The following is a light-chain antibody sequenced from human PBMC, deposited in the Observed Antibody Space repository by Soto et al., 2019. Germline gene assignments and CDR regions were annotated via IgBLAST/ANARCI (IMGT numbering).Light chain of an antibody. Sequence: QSALTQPASVSGSPGQSITISCTGTSSDVGSYNLVSWYQQHPGKAPKLMIYEVSQRPSGVSDRFSGSKSGNTASLAISGLQAEDEADYYCCSDAGWSSLVFGGGTKLTVL. CDR2: EVS. CDR3: CSDAGWSSLV. J-gene: IGLJ2*01. CDR1: SSDVGSYNL. V-gene: IGLV2-23*02.